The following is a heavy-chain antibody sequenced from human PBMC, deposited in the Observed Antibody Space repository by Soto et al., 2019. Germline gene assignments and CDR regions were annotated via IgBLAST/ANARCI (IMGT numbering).Heavy chain of an antibody. J-gene: IGHJ4*02. CDR2: ISTYNGNT. V-gene: IGHV1-18*01. CDR1: GYIFITYG. D-gene: IGHD3-10*01. CDR3: ARDLDGSGSYYTGY. Sequence: QVQLVQSGAEVKKPGASVKVSCKASGYIFITYGISWVRQAPGQGLEWMGRISTYNGNTNYAQNLQGRVTMTADTSTNKAYMELRSLRSDDTAVYYCARDLDGSGSYYTGYWGPGTLVTVSS.